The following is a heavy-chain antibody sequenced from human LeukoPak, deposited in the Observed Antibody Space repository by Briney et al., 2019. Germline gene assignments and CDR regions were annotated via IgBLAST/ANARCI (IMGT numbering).Heavy chain of an antibody. CDR3: ARTSIAAGEADY. CDR2: ISNNGGST. V-gene: IGHV3-64*01. Sequence: GGSVTLSCPASGYTISRYNMHWDRHAPGKGLEYVSAISNNGGSTYYAKSVKGRFTIARDNSKNTLYLQMGSLRAEDMAVYYCARTSIAAGEADYWGEGTVVTVSS. D-gene: IGHD5-12*01. J-gene: IGHJ4*02. CDR1: GYTISRYN.